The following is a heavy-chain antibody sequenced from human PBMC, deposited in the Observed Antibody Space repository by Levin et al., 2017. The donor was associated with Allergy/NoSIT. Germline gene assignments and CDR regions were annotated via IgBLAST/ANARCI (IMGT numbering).Heavy chain of an antibody. CDR3: VRGIAAAGSFWLDP. D-gene: IGHD6-13*01. J-gene: IGHJ5*02. V-gene: IGHV4-31*03. CDR2: IYYSGST. Sequence: SETLSLTCTVSGGSISSGGYYWSWIRQHPGKGLEWIGYIYYSGSTYYNPSLKSRVTISVDTSKNQFSLKLSSVTAADTAVYYCVRGIAAAGSFWLDPWGQGTLVTVSS. CDR1: GGSISSGGYY.